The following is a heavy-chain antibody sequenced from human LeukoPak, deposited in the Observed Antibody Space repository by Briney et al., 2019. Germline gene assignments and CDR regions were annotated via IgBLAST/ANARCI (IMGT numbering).Heavy chain of an antibody. CDR2: IKQDGSEL. V-gene: IGHV3-7*01. CDR3: ASWAYCSGGSCSRYDY. Sequence: PGGSLRLSCAASGFTLSSHWMSWVRQAPGEGLEWVANIKQDGSELYYMDSVKGRFTISRENAKNSLYLQMNSLRAEDTAVYYCASWAYCSGGSCSRYDYWGQGTLVTVSS. J-gene: IGHJ4*02. CDR1: GFTLSSHW. D-gene: IGHD2-15*01.